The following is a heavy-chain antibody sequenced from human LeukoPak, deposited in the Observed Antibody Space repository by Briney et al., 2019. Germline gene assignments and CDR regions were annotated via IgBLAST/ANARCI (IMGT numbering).Heavy chain of an antibody. CDR1: GGSFSGYY. J-gene: IGHJ4*02. CDR2: INHSGST. V-gene: IGHV4-34*01. CDR3: ARFEKLSSGYYFDY. D-gene: IGHD3-22*01. Sequence: SETLSLTCAVYGGSFSGYYWSWIRQPPGKGLEWIGEINHSGSTNYSPSLKSRVTISVDTSKNQFSLKLSSVTAADTAVYYCARFEKLSSGYYFDYWGQGTLVTVSS.